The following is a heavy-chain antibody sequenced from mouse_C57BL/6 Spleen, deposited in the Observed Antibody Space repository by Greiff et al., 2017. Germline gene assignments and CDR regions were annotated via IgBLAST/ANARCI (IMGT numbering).Heavy chain of an antibody. V-gene: IGHV1-81*01. J-gene: IGHJ4*01. CDR3: ARRGYSNYGAMDY. CDR1: GYTFTSYG. D-gene: IGHD2-5*01. Sequence: QVQLQQSGAELARPGASVKLSCKASGYTFTSYGISWVKQRTGQGLEWIGEIYPRSGNTYYNEKFKGKATLTADKSSSTAYMELRSLTSEDSAVYFCARRGYSNYGAMDYWGQGTSVTVSS. CDR2: IYPRSGNT.